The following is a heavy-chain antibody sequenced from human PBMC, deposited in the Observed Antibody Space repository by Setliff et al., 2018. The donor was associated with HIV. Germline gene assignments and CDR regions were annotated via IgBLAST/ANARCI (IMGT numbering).Heavy chain of an antibody. J-gene: IGHJ4*02. V-gene: IGHV1-69*05. CDR1: GDTFSNSL. Sequence: GASVKVSCKASGDTFSNSLITWVRQAPGQGLEWMGGFIPLYGSRNYAQRFQGRVTMTTDEVMSTAYMELTSLTPDDTAVYYCASGSGYCTNGVCYIGVHKIPDRYYSDYWGQGTLVTVPQ. CDR2: FIPLYGSR. D-gene: IGHD2-8*01. CDR3: ASGSGYCTNGVCYIGVHKIPDRYYSDY.